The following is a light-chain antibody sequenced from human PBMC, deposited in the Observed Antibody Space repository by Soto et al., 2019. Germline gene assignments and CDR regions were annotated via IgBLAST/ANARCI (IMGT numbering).Light chain of an antibody. CDR2: EVN. Sequence: QSVLTQPASVTGSPGQSITISCTGTSSDVGAYNYVSWYQQHPGKAPKLMVYEVNNRPSGVSDRFSGSKSGNTASLTISGLQAEDEADYYCSSHTSSSTYVLGNGTKVTV. CDR1: SSDVGAYNY. V-gene: IGLV2-14*01. J-gene: IGLJ1*01. CDR3: SSHTSSSTYV.